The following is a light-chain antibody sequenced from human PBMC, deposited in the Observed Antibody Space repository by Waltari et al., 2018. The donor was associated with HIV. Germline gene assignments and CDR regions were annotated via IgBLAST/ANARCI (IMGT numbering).Light chain of an antibody. CDR2: EAS. V-gene: IGKV3-15*01. CDR1: QSLGNN. Sequence: EVLMMQSPATLSVSLGIRVTLSCRANQSLGNNVAWYQQRPGPAPRLLVYEASTRAPDIPTRFTGSGSGTKFTLTILRLQSEDFGVYFCQQYSEWPLTLGGGTKVEI. J-gene: IGKJ4*01. CDR3: QQYSEWPLT.